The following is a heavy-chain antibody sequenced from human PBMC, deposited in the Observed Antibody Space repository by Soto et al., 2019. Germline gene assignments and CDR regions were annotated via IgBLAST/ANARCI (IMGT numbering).Heavy chain of an antibody. CDR3: ARAKGNYYDSSGYYYPSDY. J-gene: IGHJ4*02. Sequence: QVQLVQSGAEVKKPGSSVKVSCKASGGTFSSYAISWVRQAPGQGLEWMGGIIPIFGTANYAQKFQGRVTITADESTSTAYMELSSLRSEDTAVYYCARAKGNYYDSSGYYYPSDYWGQGTLVTVSS. CDR1: GGTFSSYA. V-gene: IGHV1-69*01. D-gene: IGHD3-22*01. CDR2: IIPIFGTA.